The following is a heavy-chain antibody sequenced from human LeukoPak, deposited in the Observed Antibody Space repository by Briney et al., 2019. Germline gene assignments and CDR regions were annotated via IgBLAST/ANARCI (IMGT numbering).Heavy chain of an antibody. J-gene: IGHJ4*02. V-gene: IGHV1-2*02. CDR2: INPNSGGT. CDR3: ARDPDGDY. Sequence: ASVKVSCKASGYTFTGYYMHWVRQAPGQGLEWMGWINPNSGGTNYAQKFQGRVTITADKSTSTAYMELSSLRSEDTAVYYCARDPDGDYWGQGTLVTVSS. D-gene: IGHD5-24*01. CDR1: GYTFTGYY.